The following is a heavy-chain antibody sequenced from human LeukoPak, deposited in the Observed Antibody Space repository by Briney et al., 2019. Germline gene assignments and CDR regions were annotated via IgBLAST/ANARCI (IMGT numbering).Heavy chain of an antibody. J-gene: IGHJ4*02. CDR2: ISYDGSNK. D-gene: IGHD4-23*01. Sequence: GGSLRLSCAASGFTFSSYGMHWVRQAPGKGLEWVAVISYDGSNKYYADSVKGRFTISRDNSKNTLYLQMNSLRAEDTAVYYCANLLRWEPYWGQGTLATVSS. V-gene: IGHV3-30*18. CDR3: ANLLRWEPY. CDR1: GFTFSSYG.